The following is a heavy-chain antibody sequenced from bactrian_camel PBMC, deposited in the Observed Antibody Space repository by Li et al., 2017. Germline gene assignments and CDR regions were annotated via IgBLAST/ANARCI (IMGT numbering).Heavy chain of an antibody. CDR2: LDADGSE. CDR1: GPSYERAC. J-gene: IGHJ4*01. V-gene: IGHV3S55*01. CDR3: AADQFCPRQIRDYGLGDIPLKLTY. Sequence: QVQLVESGGGSVQAGGSLRLTCAASGPSYERACMGRFRQAPGSEREGVAILDADGSEYYADVVKGRFTVSKDKSTLHLQMNSLKPEDSAMYYCAADQFCPRQIRDYGLGDIPLKLTYRGQGTQVTVS. D-gene: IGHD5*01.